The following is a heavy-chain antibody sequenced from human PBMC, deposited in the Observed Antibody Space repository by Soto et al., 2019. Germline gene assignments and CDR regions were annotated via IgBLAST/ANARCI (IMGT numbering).Heavy chain of an antibody. CDR2: IRSKANSYAT. CDR3: TRPLGTTVENDS. J-gene: IGHJ4*02. D-gene: IGHD4-17*01. Sequence: GGSLRLSCAASGFTFSGSAMHWVRQASGKGLEWVGRIRSKANSYATAYAASVKGRFTISRDDSKNTAYLQMNSLKTEDTAVYYRTRPLGTTVENDSWGQVTLVTVS. V-gene: IGHV3-73*01. CDR1: GFTFSGSA.